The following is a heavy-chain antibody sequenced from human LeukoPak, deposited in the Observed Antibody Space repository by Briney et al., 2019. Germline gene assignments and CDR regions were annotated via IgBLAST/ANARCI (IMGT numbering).Heavy chain of an antibody. CDR3: AKDSPQDDYFRGSYRYSRRGLDI. J-gene: IGHJ3*02. V-gene: IGHV1-18*01. CDR2: ISAYNGKT. D-gene: IGHD3-16*02. CDR1: GYEFSSYG. Sequence: GASVKVSCKASGYEFSSYGISWVRQAPGQGLEWMGWISAYNGKTKYAEKFQGRLTMTTETSTSIAYMELRSLTSGDTAVYYCAKDSPQDDYFRGSYRYSRRGLDIWGQGTLVTASS.